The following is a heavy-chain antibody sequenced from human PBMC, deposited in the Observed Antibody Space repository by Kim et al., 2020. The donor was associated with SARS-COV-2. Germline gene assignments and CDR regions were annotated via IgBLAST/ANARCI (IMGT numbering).Heavy chain of an antibody. D-gene: IGHD2-8*02. J-gene: IGHJ4*02. V-gene: IGHV7-4-1*02. CDR3: ARDSTGYFDS. Sequence: ASVKVSCKASGYTFTSNAMNWVRQAPGQGLEGMGWINTNTGNPTYAQGFTGRFVFSLDTSVSTAYLQVSSLKAEDTAVYDCARDSTGYFDSWGQGTLVTV. CDR2: INTNTGNP. CDR1: GYTFTSNA.